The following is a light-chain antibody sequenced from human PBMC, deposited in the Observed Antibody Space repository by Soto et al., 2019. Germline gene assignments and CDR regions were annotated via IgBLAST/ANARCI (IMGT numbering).Light chain of an antibody. CDR1: QSVSNN. J-gene: IGKJ4*01. V-gene: IGKV3D-15*01. Sequence: EIVLTQSPGTLSLSPGERSTLSCRASQSVSNNYLAWYQQKPGQAPRLLIYGASNRATGVPTRISGSGSGTEFTLTISSLQSEDFAVYYCQQYNFWPLTFGGGTKVDI. CDR3: QQYNFWPLT. CDR2: GAS.